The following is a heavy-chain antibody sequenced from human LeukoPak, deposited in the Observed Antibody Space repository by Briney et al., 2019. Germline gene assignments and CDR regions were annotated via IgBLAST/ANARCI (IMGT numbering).Heavy chain of an antibody. CDR1: GYTFTSYG. V-gene: IGHV1-18*01. CDR3: ARDHLVHDY. J-gene: IGHJ4*02. CDR2: ISTYNGNT. Sequence: ASVKVSCKASGYTFTSYGISWVRQGPGQGPEGMGWISTYNGNTNYAQKLQGRVTMTTDTSTSTAYMEVRSLRSDDTAVYYCARDHLVHDYWGQGTLVTVSS.